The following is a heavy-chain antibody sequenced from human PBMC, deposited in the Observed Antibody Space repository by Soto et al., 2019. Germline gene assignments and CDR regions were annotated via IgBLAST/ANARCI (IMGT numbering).Heavy chain of an antibody. CDR1: GGTFSSYT. D-gene: IGHD6-19*01. CDR2: IIPILGIA. V-gene: IGHV1-69*02. CDR3: ASGGSIAVAGGFDP. J-gene: IGHJ5*02. Sequence: QVQLVQSGAEVKKPGSSVKVSCKASGGTFSSYTISWVRQAPGQGLEWMGRIIPILGIANYAQKFQCRVTITADKSTSTAYMELSRLRSEDTAVYYCASGGSIAVAGGFDPWGQGTLVTVSS.